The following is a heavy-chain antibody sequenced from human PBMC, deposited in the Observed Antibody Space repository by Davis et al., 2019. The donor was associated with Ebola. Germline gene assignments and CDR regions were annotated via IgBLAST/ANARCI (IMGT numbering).Heavy chain of an antibody. CDR3: VKDLNSAAAGGFGY. Sequence: PGGSLRLSCAASGFTFSSYAMHWIRQAPGKGLEWVAVISYDGSNKYYADSVKGRFTISRDNSKNTLYLQMSSLRAEDTAVYYCVKDLNSAAAGGFGYWGQGTLVTVSS. J-gene: IGHJ4*02. D-gene: IGHD6-13*01. CDR2: ISYDGSNK. V-gene: IGHV3-30*14. CDR1: GFTFSSYA.